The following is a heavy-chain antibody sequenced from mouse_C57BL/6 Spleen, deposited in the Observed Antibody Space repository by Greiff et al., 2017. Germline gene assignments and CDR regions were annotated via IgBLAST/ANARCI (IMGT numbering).Heavy chain of an antibody. V-gene: IGHV1-85*01. D-gene: IGHD1-1*01. CDR1: GYTFTSYD. Sequence: QVQLKQSGPELVKPGASVKLSCKASGYTFTSYDINWVKQRPGQGLEWIGWIYPRDGSTKYNEKFKGKATLTVDTSSSTAYMELHSLTSEDSAVYFCARGGTTVVARGYFDVWGTGTTVTVSS. CDR2: IYPRDGST. CDR3: ARGGTTVVARGYFDV. J-gene: IGHJ1*03.